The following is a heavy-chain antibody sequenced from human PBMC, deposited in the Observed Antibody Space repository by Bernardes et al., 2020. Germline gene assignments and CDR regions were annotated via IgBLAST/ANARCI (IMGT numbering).Heavy chain of an antibody. CDR3: ARDQVWGVTPRESAFDI. CDR2: INTNTGNP. V-gene: IGHV7-4-1*02. J-gene: IGHJ3*02. D-gene: IGHD2-21*02. Sequence: ASVKVSCKASGYTFTSYAMNWVRQAPGQGLEWMGWINTNTGNPTYAQGFTGRFVFSLDTSVSTAYLQISSLKAEDTAVYYCARDQVWGVTPRESAFDIWGQGTMVTVSS. CDR1: GYTFTSYA.